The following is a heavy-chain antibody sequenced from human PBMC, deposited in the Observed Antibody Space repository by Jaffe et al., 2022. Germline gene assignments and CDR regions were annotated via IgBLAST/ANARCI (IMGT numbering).Heavy chain of an antibody. CDR2: INHSGST. D-gene: IGHD3-16*02. CDR3: ARAHDYIWGSYRYYFDY. Sequence: QVQLQQWGAGLLKPSETLSLTCAVYGGSFSGYYWSWIRQPPGKGLEWIGEINHSGSTNYNPSLKSRVTISVDTSKNQFSLKLSSVTAADTAVYYCARAHDYIWGSYRYYFDYWGQGTLVTVSS. CDR1: GGSFSGYY. V-gene: IGHV4-34*01. J-gene: IGHJ4*02.